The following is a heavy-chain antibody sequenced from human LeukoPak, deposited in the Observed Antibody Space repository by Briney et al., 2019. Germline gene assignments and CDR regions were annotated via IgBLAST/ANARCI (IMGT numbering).Heavy chain of an antibody. CDR3: ARGGSRVVTISISDY. CDR2: IIHVYNTA. V-gene: IGHV1-69*13. Sequence: SVKLSCKVSGVTFSSYAVNWVRQAPAQGLEWMGGIIHVYNTALYAQQFQGRVTIIADESTTTAYMELSSLRSEDTAVYSCARGGSRVVTISISDYWGQGTLVPVSS. CDR1: GVTFSSYA. J-gene: IGHJ4*02. D-gene: IGHD3-9*01.